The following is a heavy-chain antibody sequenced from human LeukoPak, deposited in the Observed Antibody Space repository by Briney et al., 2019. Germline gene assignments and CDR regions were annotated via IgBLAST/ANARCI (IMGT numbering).Heavy chain of an antibody. D-gene: IGHD4-17*01. Sequence: SVKGRFTISRDNAKKSLYMQMNSLRAEDTAVYYCARLGSGGAHDYGDYVGYWGQGTLVTVSS. V-gene: IGHV3-48*01. J-gene: IGHJ4*02. CDR3: ARLGSGGAHDYGDYVGY.